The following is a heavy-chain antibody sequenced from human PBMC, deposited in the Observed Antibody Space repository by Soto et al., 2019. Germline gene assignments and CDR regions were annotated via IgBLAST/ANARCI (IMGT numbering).Heavy chain of an antibody. CDR2: IYWDDDK. CDR3: AHIAYAWVLGGFDY. D-gene: IGHD3-16*01. Sequence: QITLKESGPTLVKPTQTLTLTCTFSGFSLSTTAVGVGWIRQPPGKALEWLALIYWDDDKRYSPSMNSRLTITKDTSKNQVVLTMTNIDPVDTATYYCAHIAYAWVLGGFDYWGQGTLVTVSS. V-gene: IGHV2-5*02. J-gene: IGHJ4*02. CDR1: GFSLSTTAVG.